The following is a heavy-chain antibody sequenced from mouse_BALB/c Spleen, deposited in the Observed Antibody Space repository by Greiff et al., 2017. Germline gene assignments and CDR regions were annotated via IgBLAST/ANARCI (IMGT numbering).Heavy chain of an antibody. Sequence: DVHLVESGGGLVKPGGSLKLSCAASGFTFSDYYMYWVRQTPEKRLEWVATISDGGSYTYYPDSVKGRFTISRDNAKNNLYLQMSSLKSEDTAMYYCARDPLSYYGTPYWGQGTLVTVSA. CDR2: ISDGGSYT. V-gene: IGHV5-4*02. CDR3: ARDPLSYYGTPY. D-gene: IGHD1-1*01. CDR1: GFTFSDYY. J-gene: IGHJ3*01.